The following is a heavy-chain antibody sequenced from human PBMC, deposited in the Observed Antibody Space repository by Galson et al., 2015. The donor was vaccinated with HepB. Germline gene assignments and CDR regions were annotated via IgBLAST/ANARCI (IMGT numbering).Heavy chain of an antibody. V-gene: IGHV5-10-1*01. Sequence: QSGAEVKKPGESLRISCKGSGYSFTSYWISWVRQMPGKGLEWMGRIDPSDSYTNYSPSFQGHVTISADKSISTAYLQWSSLKASDTAMYYCAISDYDFWSGYSYWYFELWGRGTLVTVSS. D-gene: IGHD3-3*01. CDR2: IDPSDSYT. CDR1: GYSFTSYW. J-gene: IGHJ2*01. CDR3: AISDYDFWSGYSYWYFEL.